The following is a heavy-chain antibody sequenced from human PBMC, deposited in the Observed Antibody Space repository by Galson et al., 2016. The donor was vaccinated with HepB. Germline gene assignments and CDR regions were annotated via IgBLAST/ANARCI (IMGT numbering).Heavy chain of an antibody. CDR2: VNPNSEGT. J-gene: IGHJ4*02. D-gene: IGHD2/OR15-2a*01. Sequence: SVKVSCKASGYTLSDHIHWVRQAPGQGLQWLGWVNPNSEGTNYAEKFQGRVTLTWDTSISTAYMELRRLTSDDTGIYYCAQGPQNCDYWGQGTQVLVSS. CDR3: AQGPQNCDY. V-gene: IGHV1-2*02. CDR1: GYTLSDH.